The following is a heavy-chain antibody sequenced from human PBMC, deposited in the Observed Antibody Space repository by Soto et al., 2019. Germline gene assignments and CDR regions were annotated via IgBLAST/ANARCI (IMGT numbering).Heavy chain of an antibody. CDR1: GYSFTSYW. CDR2: IYPGDSDT. V-gene: IGHV5-51*01. Sequence: PGESLKISCKGSGYSFTSYWIGWVCQMPGKGLEWMGIIYPGDSDTRYSPSFQGQVTISADKSISTAYLQWSSLKASDTAMYYCARYCTNGVCNNWFDPWGQGTLVTVSS. J-gene: IGHJ5*02. D-gene: IGHD2-8*01. CDR3: ARYCTNGVCNNWFDP.